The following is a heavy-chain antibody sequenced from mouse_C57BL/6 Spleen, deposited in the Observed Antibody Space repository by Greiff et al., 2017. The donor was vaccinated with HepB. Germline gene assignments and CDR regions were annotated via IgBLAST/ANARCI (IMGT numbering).Heavy chain of an antibody. CDR1: GYTFTSYW. Sequence: VQLQQPGAELVMPGASVKLSCKASGYTFTSYWMHWVKQRPGQGLEWIGEIDPSDSYTNYNQKFKGKSTLTVDKSSSTAYMQLSSLTSEDSAVYYCARNYYGSSYLYAMDYWGQGTSVTVSS. CDR3: ARNYYGSSYLYAMDY. CDR2: IDPSDSYT. J-gene: IGHJ4*01. V-gene: IGHV1-69*01. D-gene: IGHD1-1*01.